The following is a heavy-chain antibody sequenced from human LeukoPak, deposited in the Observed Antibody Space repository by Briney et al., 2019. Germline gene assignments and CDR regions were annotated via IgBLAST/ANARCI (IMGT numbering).Heavy chain of an antibody. CDR3: ARNRGPGENYYMDV. J-gene: IGHJ6*03. V-gene: IGHV1-18*01. CDR2: ISPYNGNT. D-gene: IGHD1-14*01. CDR1: GYTFTSHG. Sequence: GASVKVSCKASGYTFTSHGISWVRQAPGQGLEWMGWISPYNGNTNYAQRLQGRVTMTTDTSTSTAYMELRSLRSDDTAVYYCARNRGPGENYYMDVWGKGTTVTVSS.